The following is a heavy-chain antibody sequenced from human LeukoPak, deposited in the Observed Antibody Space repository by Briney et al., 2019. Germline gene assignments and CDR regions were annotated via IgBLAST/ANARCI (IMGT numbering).Heavy chain of an antibody. V-gene: IGHV1-8*01. CDR2: MNPNSGNT. CDR1: GYTFTSYD. CDR3: ATVRLDSSSWYLPIGAYEYYFDY. Sequence: ASVKVSCKASGYTFTSYDINWVRQATGQGLEWMGWMNPNSGNTGYAQKFQGRVTMTEDTSTDTAYMELSSLRSEDTAVYYCATVRLDSSSWYLPIGAYEYYFDYWGQGTLVTVSS. J-gene: IGHJ4*02. D-gene: IGHD6-13*01.